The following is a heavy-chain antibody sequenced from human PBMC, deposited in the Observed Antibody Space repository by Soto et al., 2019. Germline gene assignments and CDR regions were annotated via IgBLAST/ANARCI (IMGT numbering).Heavy chain of an antibody. Sequence: AAVKVSCKAPGDTFTSYYLNWVRQAPGQGLEWMGVINPHGGSTKYAQKFQGRITMTRDTSRSTVYMELSSLRSDDTAIYYCARSSGGNFGIIIEGSNWFDPWGQGTLVTVSS. CDR1: GDTFTSYY. J-gene: IGHJ5*02. V-gene: IGHV1-46*01. CDR2: INPHGGST. CDR3: ARSSGGNFGIIIEGSNWFDP. D-gene: IGHD3-3*01.